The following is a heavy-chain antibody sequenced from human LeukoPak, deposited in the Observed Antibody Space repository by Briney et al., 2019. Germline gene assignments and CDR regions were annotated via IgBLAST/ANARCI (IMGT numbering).Heavy chain of an antibody. Sequence: GGSLRLSCAASGFTVSSNYMSWVRQAPGKGLEWVSVIYGGGGTYYADSVKGRFTISRDTSKNTLNLQMNSLRAEDTAVYYCASWPGGWYGEDSWGQGTLVTVSS. J-gene: IGHJ4*02. CDR3: ASWPGGWYGEDS. CDR2: IYGGGGT. CDR1: GFTVSSNY. D-gene: IGHD6-19*01. V-gene: IGHV3-53*01.